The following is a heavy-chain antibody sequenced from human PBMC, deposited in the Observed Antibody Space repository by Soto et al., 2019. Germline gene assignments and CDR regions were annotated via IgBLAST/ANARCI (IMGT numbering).Heavy chain of an antibody. D-gene: IGHD6-13*01. Sequence: EVQLVESGGGLVQPGRSLRLSCAASGFTFDDYAMHWVRQAPGKGLEWVSGISWNSGSIGYADSVKGRFTISRDNAKNSLYLQMNSLRAEDTALYYCAKVGGSSWQFDYWGQGTLVTVSS. CDR1: GFTFDDYA. CDR3: AKVGGSSWQFDY. CDR2: ISWNSGSI. V-gene: IGHV3-9*01. J-gene: IGHJ4*02.